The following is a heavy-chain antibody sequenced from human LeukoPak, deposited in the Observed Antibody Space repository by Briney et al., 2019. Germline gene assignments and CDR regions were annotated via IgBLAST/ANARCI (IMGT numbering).Heavy chain of an antibody. J-gene: IGHJ6*03. CDR3: AREGPIYYYYYMDV. Sequence: GGSLRLSCAASGFTFSSYSMNWVRQAPGKGLEWVSSISSSSSYIYYADSVKGRFTISRDNAKNSLYLQMNSLRAEDTAVYYCAREGPIYYYYYMDVWGKGTTVTVSS. CDR1: GFTFSSYS. CDR2: ISSSSSYI. V-gene: IGHV3-21*01.